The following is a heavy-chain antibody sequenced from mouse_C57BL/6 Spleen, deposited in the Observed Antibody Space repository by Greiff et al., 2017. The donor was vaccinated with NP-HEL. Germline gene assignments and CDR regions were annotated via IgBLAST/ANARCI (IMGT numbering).Heavy chain of an antibody. D-gene: IGHD1-1*01. Sequence: VQLQQPGTELVKPGASVKLSCKASGYTFTSYWMHWVKQRPGQGLEWIGNINPSNGGTNYNEKFKSKATLTVDKSSSTAYMQLSSLTSEDSAVYYCASPGYYYGAWFAYWGQGTLVTVSA. CDR3: ASPGYYYGAWFAY. CDR2: INPSNGGT. J-gene: IGHJ3*01. V-gene: IGHV1-53*01. CDR1: GYTFTSYW.